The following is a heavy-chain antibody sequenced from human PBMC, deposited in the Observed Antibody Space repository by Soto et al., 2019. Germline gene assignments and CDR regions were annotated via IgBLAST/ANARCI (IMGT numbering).Heavy chain of an antibody. CDR1: GFTFSSYA. V-gene: IGHV3-23*01. D-gene: IGHD1-1*01. CDR3: AMGLERNAPTLSYYYGMDV. J-gene: IGHJ6*02. Sequence: LRLSCAASGFTFSSYAMSWVRQAPGKGLEWVSAISGSGGSTYYADSVKGRFTISRDNSKNTLYLQMNSLRAEDTAVYYCAMGLERNAPTLSYYYGMDVWGQGTTVTVSS. CDR2: ISGSGGST.